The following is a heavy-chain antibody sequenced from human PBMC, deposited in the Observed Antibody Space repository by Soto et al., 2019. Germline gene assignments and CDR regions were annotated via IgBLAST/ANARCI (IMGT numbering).Heavy chain of an antibody. Sequence: QVHLVQSGAEVKKPGSSVKVSCKASGGTFSRHGINWVRQAPGQGLEWMGGIIPIAGIAHYAQKFQGRVTITADDSTSTVYMVLSSLRSEDTAVYFCARDRGTGSYHYFDYWGQGTLVTVSS. CDR1: GGTFSRHG. V-gene: IGHV1-69*01. J-gene: IGHJ4*02. D-gene: IGHD1-26*01. CDR2: IIPIAGIA. CDR3: ARDRGTGSYHYFDY.